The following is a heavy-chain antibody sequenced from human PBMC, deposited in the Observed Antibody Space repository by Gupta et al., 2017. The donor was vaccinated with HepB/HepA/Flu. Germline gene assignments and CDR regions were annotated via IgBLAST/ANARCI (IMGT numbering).Heavy chain of an antibody. CDR3: ARGRVGIDY. CDR1: GFTFSGSA. CDR2: ISDSGSNT. Sequence: EVQLLESGGGLVQPGGSLRLSCAASGFTFSGSAMSWVRQAPGKGLEWVSSISDSGSNTYYADSVKGRITISRDNSKNTLYLQMSSLRVEDSAVYYCARGRVGIDYWGQGTLVTVSS. J-gene: IGHJ4*02. V-gene: IGHV3-23*01. D-gene: IGHD1-26*01.